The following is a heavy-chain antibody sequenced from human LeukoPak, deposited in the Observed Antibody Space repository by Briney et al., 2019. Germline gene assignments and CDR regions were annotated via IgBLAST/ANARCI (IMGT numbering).Heavy chain of an antibody. Sequence: SVKVSCKASGGTFSSYAISWVRQAPGQGLEWMGGIIPIFGTANYAQKFQGRVTITADESTSTAYMELSSLRSEDTAVYYCAREEKGDGYNKRANYFDYWGQGTLVTVSS. J-gene: IGHJ4*02. CDR1: GGTFSSYA. CDR2: IIPIFGTA. V-gene: IGHV1-69*01. D-gene: IGHD5-24*01. CDR3: AREEKGDGYNKRANYFDY.